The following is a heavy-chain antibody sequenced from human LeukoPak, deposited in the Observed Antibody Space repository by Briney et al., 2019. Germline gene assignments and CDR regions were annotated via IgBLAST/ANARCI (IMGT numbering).Heavy chain of an antibody. J-gene: IGHJ4*02. Sequence: SETLSLTCTVSGGSISSYYWSWIRQPPGKGLEWIGYIYYSGSTNYNPSLKSRVTISVDTSKNQFSLKLSSVTAANTAVYYCARGGVVGAIDYWGQGTLVTVSS. D-gene: IGHD2-15*01. CDR1: GGSISSYY. CDR2: IYYSGST. CDR3: ARGGVVGAIDY. V-gene: IGHV4-59*01.